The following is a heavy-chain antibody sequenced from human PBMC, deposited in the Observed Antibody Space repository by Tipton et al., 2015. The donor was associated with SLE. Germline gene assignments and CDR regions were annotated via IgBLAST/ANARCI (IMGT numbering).Heavy chain of an antibody. Sequence: LRLSCTVSGGSISSYYWSWIRQPPGKGLEWIGYIYYSGSTNYNPSLKSRVTISVDASKNQFSLKLSSVTAADTAVYYCARDLSGVKDLWGRGTLVTVSS. CDR2: IYYSGST. CDR1: GGSISSYY. V-gene: IGHV4-59*01. CDR3: ARDLSGVKDL. J-gene: IGHJ2*01. D-gene: IGHD3-10*01.